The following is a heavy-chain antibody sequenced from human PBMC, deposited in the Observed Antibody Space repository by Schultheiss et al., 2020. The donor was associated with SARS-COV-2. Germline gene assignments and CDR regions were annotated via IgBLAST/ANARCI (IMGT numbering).Heavy chain of an antibody. V-gene: IGHV1-2*02. CDR3: ARDLSPLVSTITQYYYYYGMDV. CDR1: GYTFTSHG. D-gene: IGHD5/OR15-5a*01. Sequence: ASVKVSCKASGYTFTSHGISWVRQAPGQGLEWMGWINPNSGGTNYAQKLQGRVTMTRDTSISTAYMELSRLRSDDTAVYYCARDLSPLVSTITQYYYYYGMDVWGQGTTVTVSS. CDR2: INPNSGGT. J-gene: IGHJ6*02.